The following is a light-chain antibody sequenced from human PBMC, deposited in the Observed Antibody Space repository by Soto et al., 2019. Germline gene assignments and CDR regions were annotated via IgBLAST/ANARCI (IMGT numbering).Light chain of an antibody. Sequence: DIQMTQSPSSLSAYVGDRVTITCRASQTINSYLNWYQQKPGKAPNLLIHAASSVQSGVPSRFSGSGSGTDFTLTISSLQPEDFATYYCQQSYSTPPTFGQGTKLEIK. J-gene: IGKJ2*01. CDR3: QQSYSTPPT. CDR2: AAS. CDR1: QTINSY. V-gene: IGKV1-39*01.